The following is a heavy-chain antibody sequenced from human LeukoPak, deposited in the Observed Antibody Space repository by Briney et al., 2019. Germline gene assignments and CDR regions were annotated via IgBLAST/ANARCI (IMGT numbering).Heavy chain of an antibody. Sequence: PGESLKISCKGSGYSFTSYWIGWVRQMPGKGLEWMGIIYPCDSDTRYSPSFQGHVTISADKSITTAYLQWSSLKAADTAMYYCARHLDLESYDILSGYYDIWGQGTLVTVAS. D-gene: IGHD3-9*01. CDR2: IYPCDSDT. CDR3: ARHLDLESYDILSGYYDI. V-gene: IGHV5-51*01. J-gene: IGHJ4*02. CDR1: GYSFTSYW.